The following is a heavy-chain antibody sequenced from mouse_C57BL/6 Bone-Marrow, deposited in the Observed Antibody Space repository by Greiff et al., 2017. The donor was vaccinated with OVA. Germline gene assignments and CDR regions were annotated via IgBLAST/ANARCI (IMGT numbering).Heavy chain of an antibody. V-gene: IGHV2-2*01. Sequence: VQLQQSGPGLVQPSQSLSITCTVSGFSLTSYGVHWVRQSPGKGLEWLGVIWSGGSTDYNAAFISRLSISKDNSKSQVFFKMNSLQADDTAIYYCVRSGSHWFAYWGQGTLVTVSA. CDR3: VRSGSHWFAY. J-gene: IGHJ3*01. D-gene: IGHD1-1*01. CDR1: GFSLTSYG. CDR2: IWSGGST.